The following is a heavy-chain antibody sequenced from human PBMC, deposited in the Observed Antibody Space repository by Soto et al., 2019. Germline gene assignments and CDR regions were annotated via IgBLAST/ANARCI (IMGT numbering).Heavy chain of an antibody. V-gene: IGHV3-30*18. D-gene: IGHD6-6*01. J-gene: IGHJ6*02. CDR2: ISHDGSKK. Sequence: PGGSLRLSCAASRFLFSNYGMHWVRQAPGKGLEWVAIISHDGSKKYYADYVRGRFTISRDNSKNTVYLQMNSQRVEDTAVYYCAKTRQQIVEGYYYNYGLDVWGQGTTVTVSS. CDR3: AKTRQQIVEGYYYNYGLDV. CDR1: RFLFSNYG.